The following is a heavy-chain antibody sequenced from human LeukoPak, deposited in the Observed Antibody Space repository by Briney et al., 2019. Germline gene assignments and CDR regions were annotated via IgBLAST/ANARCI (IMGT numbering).Heavy chain of an antibody. CDR1: GFTLSSFA. V-gene: IGHV3-23*01. J-gene: IGHJ5*02. CDR2: ITGNHGAT. D-gene: IGHD4-17*01. CDR3: TKDPNGDYVGASDP. Sequence: GGSLRLSCAASGFTLSSFAMTWVRQAPGKALEWVSSITGNHGATYNIDSVEGRLTISRDNSQNTLYLQMNSLRAEDTAVYYCTKDPNGDYVGASDPWGEGTLVTVSS.